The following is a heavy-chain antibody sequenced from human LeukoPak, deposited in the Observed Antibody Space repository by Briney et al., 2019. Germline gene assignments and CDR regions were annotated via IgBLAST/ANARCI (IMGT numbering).Heavy chain of an antibody. J-gene: IGHJ6*02. CDR2: ISAYNGNT. CDR1: GYTFIGYY. V-gene: IGHV1-18*04. D-gene: IGHD5-18*01. Sequence: ASVKVSCKASGYTFIGYYMHWVRQAPGQGREWMGWISAYNGNTNYAQKLQGRVTMTTDTSTRTAYMELRSLRSDDTAVYYCARAHVDTAMVFYYYYGMDVWGQGTTVTVSS. CDR3: ARAHVDTAMVFYYYYGMDV.